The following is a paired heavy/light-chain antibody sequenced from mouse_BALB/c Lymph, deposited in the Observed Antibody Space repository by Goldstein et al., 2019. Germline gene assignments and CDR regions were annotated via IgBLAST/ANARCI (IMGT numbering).Heavy chain of an antibody. D-gene: IGHD3-1*01. CDR1: GYTFTDYN. J-gene: IGHJ3*01. Sequence: EVQLQQSGPELVKPGASVKISCKASGYTFTDYNMHWVKQSHGKSLEWIGYIYPYNGGTGYNQKFKSKATLTVDNSSSTAYMELRSLTSEDSAVYYCARWASGNWGQGTLVTVSA. CDR3: ARWASGN. V-gene: IGHV1S29*02. CDR2: IYPYNGGT.
Light chain of an antibody. Sequence: DIVITQDELSNPVTSGESVSISCRSSKSLLYKDGKTYLNWFLQRPGQSPQLLIYLMSTRASGVSDRFSGSGSGTDFTLEISRVKAEDVGVYYCQQLVEYPRTFGSGTKLEIK. V-gene: IGKV2-112*01. CDR3: QQLVEYPRT. J-gene: IGKJ4*01. CDR2: LMS. CDR1: KSLLYKDGKTY.